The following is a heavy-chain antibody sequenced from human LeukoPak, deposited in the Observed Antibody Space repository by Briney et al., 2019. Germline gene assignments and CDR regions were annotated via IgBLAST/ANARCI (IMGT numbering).Heavy chain of an antibody. CDR1: CGSFIGHY. V-gene: IGHV4-34*01. D-gene: IGHD6-13*01. CDR3: ARLSPAGYSSNCAWFDP. J-gene: IGHJ5*02. Sequence: MPSETLSLTCAVYCGSFIGHYWGWLRQPPGMGLVCNGEINHSGSTNYNPSLKRRVTISVDTSKKQFSLKLSSVAAAETAVYYCARLSPAGYSSNCAWFDPWGQGTLVTVSS. CDR2: INHSGST.